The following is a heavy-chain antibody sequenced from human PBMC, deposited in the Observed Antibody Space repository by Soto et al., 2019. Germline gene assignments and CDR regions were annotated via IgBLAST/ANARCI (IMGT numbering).Heavy chain of an antibody. V-gene: IGHV1-69*13. CDR3: ARDRYSYGSGSESY. D-gene: IGHD3-10*01. Sequence: VASVKVSCKASGGTFSSYAISWVRQAPGQGLEWMGGIIPIFGTANYAQKFQGRVTITADESTSTAYMELSSLRSEDTAVYYCARDRYSYGSGSESYWGQGTLVTVSS. J-gene: IGHJ4*02. CDR2: IIPIFGTA. CDR1: GGTFSSYA.